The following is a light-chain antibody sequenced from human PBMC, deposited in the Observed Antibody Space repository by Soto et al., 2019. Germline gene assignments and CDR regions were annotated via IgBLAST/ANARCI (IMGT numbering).Light chain of an antibody. CDR3: QQRYSDPPHT. CDR1: QNILSY. V-gene: IGKV1-39*01. Sequence: EIQMTQSPSSLSASVGDRVTITCRASQNILSYLYWYQQRPGKAPKLLIYAASVLQGGFPSRFSGSVSGTDFTLTFSSLEVEYFATYYCQQRYSDPPHTFGQGTKVDIK. J-gene: IGKJ2*01. CDR2: AAS.